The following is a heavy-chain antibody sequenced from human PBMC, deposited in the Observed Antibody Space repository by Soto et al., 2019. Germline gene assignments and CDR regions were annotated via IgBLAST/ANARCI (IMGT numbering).Heavy chain of an antibody. J-gene: IGHJ4*02. CDR3: ARLRGLGEIWPYFDY. CDR1: GDSFSSISNHY. V-gene: IGHV4-59*08. Sequence: SETLSLTCTFTGDSFSSISNHYCSWIRQPPGKGLEWLGYISYSGHTSYNPSLKSRLFISVDTSKNQVSLKLTSVTATDTAVYYCARLRGLGEIWPYFDYWGQGALVTVSS. D-gene: IGHD2-15*01. CDR2: ISYSGHT.